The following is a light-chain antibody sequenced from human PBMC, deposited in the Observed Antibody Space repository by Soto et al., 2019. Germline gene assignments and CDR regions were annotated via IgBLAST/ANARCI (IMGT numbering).Light chain of an antibody. CDR2: GAS. Sequence: EKVMTQPPAALSVSPGERATLSCRASQSVNSNLACYQRKPGQAPRLLLYGASTRATGIPARFSGSASGTEFTLTISSLQSEDSAVYYCQQYNDWPLTFGGGTKVEIK. CDR1: QSVNSN. CDR3: QQYNDWPLT. V-gene: IGKV3-15*01. J-gene: IGKJ4*01.